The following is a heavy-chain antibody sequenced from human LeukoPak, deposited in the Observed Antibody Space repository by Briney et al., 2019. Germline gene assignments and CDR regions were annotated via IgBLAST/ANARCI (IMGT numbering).Heavy chain of an antibody. D-gene: IGHD3-3*02. Sequence: SETLSLTCTVSGGSISSYYWSWLRQPPGKGLEWIGYIYYSGSTNYNPSLKSRVTISVDTSKNQFSLKLSSVTAADTAVYYCARGLHFWSGYYGYYFDYWGQGTLVTVSS. CDR3: ARGLHFWSGYYGYYFDY. V-gene: IGHV4-59*01. CDR1: GGSISSYY. CDR2: IYYSGST. J-gene: IGHJ4*02.